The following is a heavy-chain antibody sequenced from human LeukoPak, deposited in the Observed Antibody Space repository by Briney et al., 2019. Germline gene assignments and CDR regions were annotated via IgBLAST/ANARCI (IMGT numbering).Heavy chain of an antibody. CDR3: ARDSGNFHYDMDV. CDR1: GYSFNIHH. Sequence: ASVKVSFKTSGYSFNIHHVHWVRQAPGQGLEWMGVKFSHDGSTSNTQKFQGRITMTRDTSTSTVYMELSSLRSEDTAVYYCARDSGNFHYDMDVWGQGTTVIVSS. J-gene: IGHJ6*02. CDR2: KFSHDGST. D-gene: IGHD3-10*01. V-gene: IGHV1-46*02.